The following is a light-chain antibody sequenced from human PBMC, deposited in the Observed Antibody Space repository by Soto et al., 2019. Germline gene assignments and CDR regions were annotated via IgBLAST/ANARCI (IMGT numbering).Light chain of an antibody. CDR2: DAS. J-gene: IGKJ3*01. Sequence: IVLTQSPATLSLSPGERATLSCRASQSVSSYLAWYQQKPGQAPRLLIYDASNRATGIPARFSGSGSGTDFTLTISSLEPEDFAVYYCQQRSNWPRFTFGHGTKVDIK. CDR1: QSVSSY. CDR3: QQRSNWPRFT. V-gene: IGKV3-11*01.